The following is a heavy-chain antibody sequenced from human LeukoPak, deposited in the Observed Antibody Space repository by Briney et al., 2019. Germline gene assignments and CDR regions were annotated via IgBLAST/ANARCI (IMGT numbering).Heavy chain of an antibody. CDR1: VLTFSRYS. CDR2: ISSSSSYI. CDR3: ARDEWGDAFDI. V-gene: IGHV3-21*01. D-gene: IGHD1-26*01. J-gene: IGHJ3*02. Sequence: GGSLTLSCAASVLTFSRYSMNWVRQAPGKGLDWVSSISSSSSYIHSADSVRGRFTISRDNAKNSLFLQMNSLGAEDTAVYYCARDEWGDAFDIWGQGTMVTVFS.